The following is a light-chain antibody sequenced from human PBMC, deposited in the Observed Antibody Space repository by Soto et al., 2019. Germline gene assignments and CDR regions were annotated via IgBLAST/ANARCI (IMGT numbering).Light chain of an antibody. CDR1: SSDVGSYNL. CDR3: CSYAGGSTYV. CDR2: EGS. Sequence: QSALTQPASESGSPGQSITISCTGTSSDVGSYNLVSWYQQHPGKAPKLMIYEGSKRPSGVSNRFSGSKSGNTASLTISGLQAEDEADYYCCSYAGGSTYVFGTGTKLTFL. J-gene: IGLJ1*01. V-gene: IGLV2-23*01.